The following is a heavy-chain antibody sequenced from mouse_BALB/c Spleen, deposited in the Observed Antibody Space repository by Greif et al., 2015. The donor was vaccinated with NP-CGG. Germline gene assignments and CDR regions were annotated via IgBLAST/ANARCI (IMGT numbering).Heavy chain of an antibody. CDR2: IDPANGNT. J-gene: IGHJ4*01. Sequence: DVKLVESGAELVKPGASVKLSCTASGFNIKDTYMHWVKQRPEQGLEWIGRIDPANGNTKYDPKFQGKATIIADTSSNTAYLQLSSLTSEDTAVYYCASHLTTVVAYYYAMDYWGQGTSVTVSS. CDR1: GFNIKDTY. D-gene: IGHD1-1*01. CDR3: ASHLTTVVAYYYAMDY. V-gene: IGHV14-3*02.